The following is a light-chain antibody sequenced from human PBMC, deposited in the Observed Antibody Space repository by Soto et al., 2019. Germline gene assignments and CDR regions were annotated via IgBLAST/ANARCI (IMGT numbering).Light chain of an antibody. CDR3: ASWDDSLNGVV. V-gene: IGLV1-44*01. CDR2: GDS. CDR1: SSNIGTNT. J-gene: IGLJ2*01. Sequence: QSVLTQPPSASGTPGQRVTISCSGSSSNIGTNTVNWYQQLPGTAPKLLIYGDSERPSGVPDRFSGSKSGTSASLAISGLQSEDEADYYCASWDDSLNGVVFGGGTKLTDL.